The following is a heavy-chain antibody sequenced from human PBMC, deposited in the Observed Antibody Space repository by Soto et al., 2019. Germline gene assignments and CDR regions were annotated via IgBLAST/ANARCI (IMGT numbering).Heavy chain of an antibody. V-gene: IGHV1-69*08. J-gene: IGHJ3*02. D-gene: IGHD3-3*02. CDR3: AREGASPFSCGADEPDAFDI. CDR2: IIPILGIA. Sequence: QVQLVQSGAEVKKPGSSVKVSCKASGGTFSSYTISWVRQAPGQGLEWMGRIIPILGIANYAQKFQGRVTITADKSTSTADMELSSLRSEDTAVYYCAREGASPFSCGADEPDAFDIWGQGTMVTVSS. CDR1: GGTFSSYT.